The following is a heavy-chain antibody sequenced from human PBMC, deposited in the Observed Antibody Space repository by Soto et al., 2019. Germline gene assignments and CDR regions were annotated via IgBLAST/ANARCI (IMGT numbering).Heavy chain of an antibody. CDR2: IYPGDSDT. D-gene: IGHD6-13*01. V-gene: IGHV5-51*01. CDR3: ASGAAAGTVYYYGMDV. J-gene: IGHJ6*02. Sequence: GESLKISCKCSGYSFTSYWIGWVRQMPGKGLEWMGIIYPGDSDTRYSPSFQGQVTISADKSISTAYLQWSSLKASDTAMYYCASGAAAGTVYYYGMDVWGQGTTVTVSS. CDR1: GYSFTSYW.